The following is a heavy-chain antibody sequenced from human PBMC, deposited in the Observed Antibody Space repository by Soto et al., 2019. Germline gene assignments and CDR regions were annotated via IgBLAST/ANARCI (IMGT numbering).Heavy chain of an antibody. CDR2: IIPIFGTA. CDR1: GGTFSSYA. J-gene: IGHJ4*02. V-gene: IGHV1-69*01. D-gene: IGHD5-12*01. CDR3: ARDRGRGGYDWDYFDY. Sequence: QVQLVQSGAEVKKPGSSVKVSCKAYGGTFSSYAISWVRQAPGQGIERMGGIIPIFGTANYAQKFQGRGTITADESTSTAYMELSSLRSEDTAVYYCARDRGRGGYDWDYFDYWGQGTLVTVSS.